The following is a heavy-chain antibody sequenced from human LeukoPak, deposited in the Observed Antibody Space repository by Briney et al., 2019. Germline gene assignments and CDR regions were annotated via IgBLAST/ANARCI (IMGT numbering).Heavy chain of an antibody. J-gene: IGHJ3*02. CDR1: GYTFTTYD. Sequence: ASVKVSCKASGYTFTTYDINWVRQATGQGLEWMGWMHPNSANTGYAQKFQGRVTMTRNTSIRTAYLEQSSLRSDDTAMYYCARGHGGAFDIWGQGTMVTVSS. CDR2: MHPNSANT. D-gene: IGHD4-23*01. CDR3: ARGHGGAFDI. V-gene: IGHV1-8*01.